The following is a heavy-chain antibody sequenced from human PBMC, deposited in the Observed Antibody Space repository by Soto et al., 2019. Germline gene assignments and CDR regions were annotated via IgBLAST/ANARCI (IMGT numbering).Heavy chain of an antibody. CDR1: GFTFDDYT. D-gene: IGHD3-22*01. J-gene: IGHJ4*02. Sequence: QPGGSLRLSCAASGFTFDDYTMHWVRQAPGKGLEWVSLISWDGGSTYYADSVKGRFTISRDNSKNSLYLQMNSLRTEDTALYYCARDYDSSGYYSYYFDYWGQGTLVTVSS. V-gene: IGHV3-43*01. CDR2: ISWDGGST. CDR3: ARDYDSSGYYSYYFDY.